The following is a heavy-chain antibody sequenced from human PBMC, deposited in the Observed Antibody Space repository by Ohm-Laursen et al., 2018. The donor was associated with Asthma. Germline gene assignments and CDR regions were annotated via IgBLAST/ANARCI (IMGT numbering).Heavy chain of an antibody. J-gene: IGHJ4*02. CDR2: INPLGYEK. CDR1: GVAFTDSW. Sequence: SLRLSCTASGVAFTDSWMSWVRQLPGGSLEWVAKINPLGYEKYYMDSVRGRFTVSRDNAKNSLYREMNSLRVEDTAVYYCVTDAWWSYVHWGLGTLVTVSS. V-gene: IGHV3-7*01. D-gene: IGHD1-26*01. CDR3: VTDAWWSYVH.